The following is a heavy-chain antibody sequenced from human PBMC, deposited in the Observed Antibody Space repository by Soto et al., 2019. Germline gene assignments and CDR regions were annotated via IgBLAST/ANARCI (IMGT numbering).Heavy chain of an antibody. V-gene: IGHV4-31*03. J-gene: IGHJ6*02. CDR3: ARNYDYVWGSYRYHYYYYGMEV. Sequence: SETLSLTCTVSGGSISSGGYYWSWIRQHPGKGLEWIGYIYYSGSTYYNPSLKSRVTISVDTSKNQFSLKLSSVTAADTAVYYCARNYDYVWGSYRYHYYYYGMEVWGQGTTVTVSS. CDR2: IYYSGST. CDR1: GGSISSGGYY. D-gene: IGHD3-16*02.